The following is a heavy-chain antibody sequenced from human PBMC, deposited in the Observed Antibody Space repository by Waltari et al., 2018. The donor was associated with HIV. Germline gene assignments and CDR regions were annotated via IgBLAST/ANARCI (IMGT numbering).Heavy chain of an antibody. V-gene: IGHV1-18*01. CDR1: GYIFTNYG. Sequence: QVHLVQSGAEVKMPGASVRVSCKTSGYIFTNYGVSWVRQAPGQGLEWLGWISGYKAKTNVAQRRQGRVTLPTDTSTSTAYMELRSLRSDDTAVYYCARGLGGSYYYGVDVWGQGTTVTVS. CDR2: ISGYKAKT. J-gene: IGHJ6*02. CDR3: ARGLGGSYYYGVDV.